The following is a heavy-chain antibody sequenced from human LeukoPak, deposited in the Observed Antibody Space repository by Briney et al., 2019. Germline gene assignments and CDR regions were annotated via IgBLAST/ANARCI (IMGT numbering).Heavy chain of an antibody. D-gene: IGHD3-10*01. V-gene: IGHV3-23*01. J-gene: IGHJ4*02. CDR1: GFTLGNYA. CDR3: AKGVRLWFAFYFDY. Sequence: GGPLRLSCAASGFTLGNYAMSWVRQAPGKGLVWVSAISGNGYNTYYADSVKGRFTISSETSGNTLYLQMHSLRAEDTAVYYCAKGVRLWFAFYFDYWGQGTLVTVSS. CDR2: ISGNGYNT.